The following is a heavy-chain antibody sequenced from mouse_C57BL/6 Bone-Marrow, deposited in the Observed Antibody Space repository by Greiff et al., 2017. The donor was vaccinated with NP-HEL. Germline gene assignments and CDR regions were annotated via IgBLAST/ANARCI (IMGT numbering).Heavy chain of an antibody. CDR2: ISDGGSYT. Sequence: EVQGVESGGGLVKPGGSLKLSCAASGFTFSSYAMSWVRQTPEKRLEWVATISDGGSYTYYPDNVKGRFTISRDNAKNNLYLQMSHLKSEDTAMYYCARGTMVTTLDYGGQGTTLTVSS. CDR3: ARGTMVTTLDY. J-gene: IGHJ2*01. V-gene: IGHV5-4*01. D-gene: IGHD2-2*01. CDR1: GFTFSSYA.